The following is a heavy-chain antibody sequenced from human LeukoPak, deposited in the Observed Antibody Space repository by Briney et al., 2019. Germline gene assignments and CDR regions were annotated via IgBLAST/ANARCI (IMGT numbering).Heavy chain of an antibody. Sequence: GASLRLSCAASGFTFSSYAMSWVRQAPGKGLDRVSGISGSGGSTYYTDSVKGRFTISRDNSKNTLYLQMNSLRAEDTAVYYCAKDMVRGVNSGFDYWGQGTLVTVSS. D-gene: IGHD3-10*01. J-gene: IGHJ4*02. CDR1: GFTFSSYA. CDR2: ISGSGGST. V-gene: IGHV3-23*01. CDR3: AKDMVRGVNSGFDY.